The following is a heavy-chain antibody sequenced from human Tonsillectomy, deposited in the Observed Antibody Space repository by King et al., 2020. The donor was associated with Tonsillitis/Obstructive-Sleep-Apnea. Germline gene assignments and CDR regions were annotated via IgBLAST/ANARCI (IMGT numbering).Heavy chain of an antibody. CDR2: INHSGST. V-gene: IGHV4-34*01. CDR1: GGSFSGYY. Sequence: VQLQQWGAGLLKPSETLSLTCAVYGGSFSGYYWSWIRQPPGKGLEWIGEINHSGSTNYNPSLKSRVTLSVDTSKNQFSLKLSSVTAADTAVYYCARGEKCSSTSCYTASNYYYYYMDVWGKGTTVTVSS. J-gene: IGHJ6*03. D-gene: IGHD2-2*02. CDR3: ARGEKCSSTSCYTASNYYYYYMDV.